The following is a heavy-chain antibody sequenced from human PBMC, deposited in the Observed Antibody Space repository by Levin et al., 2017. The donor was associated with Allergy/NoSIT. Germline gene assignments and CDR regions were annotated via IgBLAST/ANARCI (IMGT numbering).Heavy chain of an antibody. V-gene: IGHV3-66*01. D-gene: IGHD6-19*01. CDR3: AKEGVRSSGWNDALDI. CDR1: GLTVRSSY. Sequence: LSLPCAASGLTVRSSYMHWVRQAPGRGLEWVSVIRSVGTTYHADSVRGRFTISRDNSKNTLYLQMNSLRAEDTAMYYCAKEGVRSSGWNDALDIWGQGTMVTVSS. CDR2: IRSVGTT. J-gene: IGHJ3*02.